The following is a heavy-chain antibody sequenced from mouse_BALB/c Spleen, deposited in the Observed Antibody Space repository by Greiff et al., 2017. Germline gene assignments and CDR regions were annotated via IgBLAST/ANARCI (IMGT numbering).Heavy chain of an antibody. J-gene: IGHJ3*01. CDR3: ARDGYSAWFAY. CDR1: GFTFSSYA. Sequence: EVKLMESGGGLVKPGGSLKLSCAASGFTFSSYAMSWVRQSPEKRLEWVAEISSGGSYTYYPDTVTGRFTISRDNAKNTLYLEMSSLRSEDTAMYYCARDGYSAWFAYWGQGTLVTVSA. CDR2: ISSGGSYT. V-gene: IGHV5-9-4*01. D-gene: IGHD2-3*01.